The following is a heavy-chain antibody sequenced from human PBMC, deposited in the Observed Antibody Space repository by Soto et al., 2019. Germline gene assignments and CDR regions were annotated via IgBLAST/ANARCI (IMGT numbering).Heavy chain of an antibody. J-gene: IGHJ5*02. CDR2: ISYSGST. V-gene: IGHV4-59*08. D-gene: IGHD6-13*01. CDR3: ASMGIVATRDWFAP. Sequence: QVQLQESGPGLVKSSETLSLTCTVSGGSISTYYWSWIRQSPGKGLEWIGSISYSGSTNNNPSLKTLVTMSTETSKNQFSLKLTSVTAADTAVYCCASMGIVATRDWFAPWGQGPLVTVSS. CDR1: GGSISTYY.